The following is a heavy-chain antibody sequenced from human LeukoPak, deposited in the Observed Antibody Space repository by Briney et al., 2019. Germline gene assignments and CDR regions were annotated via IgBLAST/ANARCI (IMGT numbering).Heavy chain of an antibody. CDR3: ARDRAVTTEVTQHFQH. V-gene: IGHV1-69*13. J-gene: IGHJ1*01. Sequence: SVKVSCKASGGTFSSYAISWVRQAPGQGLEWMGGIIPIFGTANYAQKFQGRVTITADGSTSTAYMELSSLRSEDTAVYYCARDRAVTTEVTQHFQHWGQGTLVTVSS. CDR2: IIPIFGTA. CDR1: GGTFSSYA. D-gene: IGHD4-23*01.